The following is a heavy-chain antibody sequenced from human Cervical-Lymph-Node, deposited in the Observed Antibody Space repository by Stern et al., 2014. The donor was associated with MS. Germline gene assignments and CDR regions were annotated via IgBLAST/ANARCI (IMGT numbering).Heavy chain of an antibody. CDR3: ARQTGDAVYYFDY. CDR1: GGSISSSSYY. D-gene: IGHD7-27*01. J-gene: IGHJ4*02. CDR2: IYYSGST. V-gene: IGHV4-39*01. Sequence: QVQLQESGPGLVKPSETLSLTCTVSGGSISSSSYYWGWIRQPPGKGLEWIGSIYYSGSTYYNPSLNSRVTISVDTSQNQFLMQMSSVTAADTAVYYCARQTGDAVYYFDYWGQGTLVTVSS.